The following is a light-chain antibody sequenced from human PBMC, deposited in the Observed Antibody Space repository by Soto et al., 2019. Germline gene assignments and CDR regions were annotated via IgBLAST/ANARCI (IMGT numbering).Light chain of an antibody. V-gene: IGKV1-9*01. CDR1: QDISTY. CDR2: AAS. Sequence: IQLTQSPSSLSASVGDRVTITCRASQDISTYLAWYQQKPGKAPMLLVSAASTLQSGDPSRFSGSGSGKDFTLPIGSVHPEDFATYSCQQLNHFPSPFGRGTKVDIK. CDR3: QQLNHFPSP. J-gene: IGKJ4*01.